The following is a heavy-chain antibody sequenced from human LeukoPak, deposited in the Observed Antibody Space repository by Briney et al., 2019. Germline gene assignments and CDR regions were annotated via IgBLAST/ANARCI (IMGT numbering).Heavy chain of an antibody. J-gene: IGHJ4*02. V-gene: IGHV3-30*18. CDR3: AKDLAPYDYGDHALDY. CDR1: GFTFSSYG. D-gene: IGHD4-17*01. Sequence: PGGSLRLSCAASGFTFSSYGMHWVRQAPGKGLEWVTLISYDGTTKYYADSVRGRFTISRDNAKNSLYLQMNSLRAEDTAVYYCAKDLAPYDYGDHALDYWGQGTLVTVSS. CDR2: ISYDGTTK.